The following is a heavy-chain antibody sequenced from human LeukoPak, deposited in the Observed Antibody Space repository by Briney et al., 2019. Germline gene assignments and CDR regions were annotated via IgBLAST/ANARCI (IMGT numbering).Heavy chain of an antibody. J-gene: IGHJ6*04. D-gene: IGHD3-10*02. Sequence: PGGSLRLSCAASGFTFSSYEMNSVPQAPGKGLECVSYISSSGSTIYYADSVKGRFTIYRDNAQNSLYLKMNSLRAEDTAVYYCAELGITMIGGVWGKGTTVTISS. CDR1: GFTFSSYE. V-gene: IGHV3-48*03. CDR2: ISSSGSTI. CDR3: AELGITMIGGV.